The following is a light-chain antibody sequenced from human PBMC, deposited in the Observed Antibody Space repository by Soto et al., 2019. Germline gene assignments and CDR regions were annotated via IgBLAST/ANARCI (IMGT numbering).Light chain of an antibody. J-gene: IGKJ1*01. CDR3: QQGYSNPWT. Sequence: DIQLTQSPSTLSASVVDRVTISCRASQSINNYLAWYQQKPGKAPKLLIYAASNLQSGVPSRFSGSGSGTNFTLSLNSLQPEDFATYYCQQGYSNPWTFGQGTKVDIK. V-gene: IGKV1-39*01. CDR2: AAS. CDR1: QSINNY.